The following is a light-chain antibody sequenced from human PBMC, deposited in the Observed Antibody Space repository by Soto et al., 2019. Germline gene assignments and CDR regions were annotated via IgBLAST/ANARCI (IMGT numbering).Light chain of an antibody. CDR3: HQYHTHCA. J-gene: IGKJ1*01. V-gene: IGKV1-5*01. CDR2: DAS. Sequence: DIQMTQSPSTLSASVGDRVTITCRASQSISSWLAWYQQKPGKATKLLIYDASSLESGVPSRFSGSGSGTEFTLTISSLQPVDFATSSCHQYHTHCAFRQGTKV. CDR1: QSISSW.